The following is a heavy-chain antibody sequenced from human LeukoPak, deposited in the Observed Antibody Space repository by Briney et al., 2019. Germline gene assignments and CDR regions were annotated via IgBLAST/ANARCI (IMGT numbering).Heavy chain of an antibody. CDR3: ARQSEIAVQNFDY. J-gene: IGHJ4*02. CDR2: IIPILGIA. D-gene: IGHD6-19*01. Sequence: ASVKVSCKASGGTFSSYAIIWVRQAPGQGLEWMGRIIPILGIANYAQKFQGRVTITADKSTSTAYMELSSLRSEDTAVYYCARQSEIAVQNFDYWGQGTLVTVSS. CDR1: GGTFSSYA. V-gene: IGHV1-69*04.